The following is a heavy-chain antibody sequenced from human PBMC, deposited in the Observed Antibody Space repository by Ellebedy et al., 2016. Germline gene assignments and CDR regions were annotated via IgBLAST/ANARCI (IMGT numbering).Heavy chain of an antibody. D-gene: IGHD6-19*01. CDR1: GFSLSNGNMG. J-gene: IGHJ4*01. CDR3: AQEYEWLVGY. CDR2: IFANDEK. Sequence: SGLTLVKPTETVTLTCTVSGFSLSNGNMGVSWIRQPPGKALEWLAHIFANDEKSYSPSLKSRLTITKDTPKNQVVLTMTNMDPVDTGTYYCAQEYEWLVGYWGQGTLVTVSS. V-gene: IGHV2-26*01.